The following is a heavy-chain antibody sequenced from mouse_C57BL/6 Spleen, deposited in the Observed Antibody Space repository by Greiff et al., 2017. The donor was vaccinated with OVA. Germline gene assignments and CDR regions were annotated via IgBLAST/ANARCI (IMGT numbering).Heavy chain of an antibody. CDR3: ARGGGYDYDEGGHYYAMDY. V-gene: IGHV1-7*01. J-gene: IGHJ4*01. Sequence: QVQLQQSGAELAKPGASVKLSCKASGYTFTSYWMHWVKQRPGQGLEWIGYINPSSGYTKYNQKFKDKATLTADKSSSTAYMQLSSLTYEDSAVYYCARGGGYDYDEGGHYYAMDYWGQGTSVTVSS. D-gene: IGHD2-4*01. CDR2: INPSSGYT. CDR1: GYTFTSYW.